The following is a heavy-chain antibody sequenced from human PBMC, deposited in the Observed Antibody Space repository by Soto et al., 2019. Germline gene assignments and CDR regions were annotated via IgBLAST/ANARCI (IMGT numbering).Heavy chain of an antibody. V-gene: IGHV3-30*04. Sequence: QMQLVESGGGVVQPGRSLRLSCVASGFTFSSYAMHWVRQAPGKGLEWVAVISYDGKNKNYADSVKGRFTISRDNSKNTLFLQMNSLRAGDTALYYCARDIMEWVHDDFWSGYYGYWGQGTLVTVSS. CDR2: ISYDGKNK. CDR3: ARDIMEWVHDDFWSGYYGY. D-gene: IGHD3-3*01. J-gene: IGHJ4*02. CDR1: GFTFSSYA.